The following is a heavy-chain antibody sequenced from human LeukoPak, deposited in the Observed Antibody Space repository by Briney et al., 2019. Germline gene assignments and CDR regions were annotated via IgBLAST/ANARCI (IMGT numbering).Heavy chain of an antibody. CDR1: GFTFSSYA. CDR2: ISGSGGST. CDR3: AKQYDFWSGPDY. J-gene: IGHJ4*02. V-gene: IGHV3-23*01. D-gene: IGHD3-3*01. Sequence: PAGSLRLSCAASGFTFSSYAMNWVRQAPGKWLESVSGISGSGGSTYYADSVKGRFTISRDNSKNTLYLQMNSLRVEDTAVYYCAKQYDFWSGPDYWGQGTLVTVSS.